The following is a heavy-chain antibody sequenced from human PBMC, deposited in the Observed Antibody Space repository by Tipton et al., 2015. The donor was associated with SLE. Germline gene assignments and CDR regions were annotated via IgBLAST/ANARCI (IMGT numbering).Heavy chain of an antibody. CDR2: ISASGGST. Sequence: SLRLSCAASGFSFNTFALSWVRQAPGKGPEWVSAISASGGSTYHADSVKGRFTISRDNSKSILYLQMNSLRAEDTALYYCVKDLYADHEGALDYWGRGTLVTVSS. D-gene: IGHD4-17*01. J-gene: IGHJ4*02. CDR1: GFSFNTFA. V-gene: IGHV3-23*01. CDR3: VKDLYADHEGALDY.